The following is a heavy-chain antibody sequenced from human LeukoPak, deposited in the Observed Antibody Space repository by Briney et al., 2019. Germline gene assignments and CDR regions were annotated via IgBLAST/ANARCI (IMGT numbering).Heavy chain of an antibody. Sequence: SVKVSCKASGDTFSSYAISWVRQAPGQGLEWMGGIIPIFGTANYAQKFQGRVTITADEPTSTAYMELSSLRSEDTAVYYCARGGIAPYNWFDPWGQGSLVTVSS. CDR1: GDTFSSYA. V-gene: IGHV1-69*13. CDR3: ARGGIAPYNWFDP. CDR2: IIPIFGTA. J-gene: IGHJ5*02. D-gene: IGHD2-15*01.